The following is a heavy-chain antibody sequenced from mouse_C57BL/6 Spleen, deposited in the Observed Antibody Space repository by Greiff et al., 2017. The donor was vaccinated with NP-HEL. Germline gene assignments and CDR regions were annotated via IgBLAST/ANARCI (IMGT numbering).Heavy chain of an antibody. D-gene: IGHD1-1*01. CDR3: ARYYYGSSPPYAMDY. CDR1: GYTFTSYW. Sequence: QVQLQQPGAELVKPGASVKMSCKASGYTFTSYWITWVKQRPGQGLEWIGDIYPGSGSTNYNEKFKSKATLTVDTSSSTAYMQLSSLTSEDSAVYYCARYYYGSSPPYAMDYWGQGTSVTVSS. J-gene: IGHJ4*01. CDR2: IYPGSGST. V-gene: IGHV1-55*01.